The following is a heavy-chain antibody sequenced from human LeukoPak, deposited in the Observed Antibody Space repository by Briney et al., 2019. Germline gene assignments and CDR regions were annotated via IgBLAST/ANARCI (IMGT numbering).Heavy chain of an antibody. V-gene: IGHV1-2*02. D-gene: IGHD1-20*01. Sequence: ASVKVSCEASGYTFTGYYMHWVRQAPGQGLEWMGWINPNSGGTNYAQKFQGRVTMTRDTSISTVYMELSRLRSDDTAVYYCARDRITGYYYYYMDVWGKGTTVTVSS. CDR2: INPNSGGT. J-gene: IGHJ6*03. CDR3: ARDRITGYYYYYMDV. CDR1: GYTFTGYY.